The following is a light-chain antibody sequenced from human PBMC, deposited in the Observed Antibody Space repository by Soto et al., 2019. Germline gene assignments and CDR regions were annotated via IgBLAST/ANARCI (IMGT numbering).Light chain of an antibody. CDR3: QSTDSSGSVV. CDR1: ELPKRY. Sequence: SYELTQPPSVSVSPGQTARITCAGDELPKRYAYWYQQKPGQAPVLVIYKDIERTSGIPERFSGSSSGTTVTLTISGGRAEDEADYYCQSTDSSGSVVFGGGTKVTVL. J-gene: IGLJ2*01. V-gene: IGLV3-25*02. CDR2: KDI.